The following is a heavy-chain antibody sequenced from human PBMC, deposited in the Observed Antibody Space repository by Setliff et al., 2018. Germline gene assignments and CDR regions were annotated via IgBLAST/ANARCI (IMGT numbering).Heavy chain of an antibody. J-gene: IGHJ4*02. CDR1: GFTFSSYW. CDR2: ISNDAYTI. Sequence: GGSLRLSCAASGFTFSSYWMHWVRQGPGKGLVWVSYISNDAYTIHYADSMKGRLTISRDNSKNSVFLQMNSLRVEDTAVYYCARVHYETSTYSPTLFDHWGQGALVTVSS. V-gene: IGHV3-48*04. D-gene: IGHD3-22*01. CDR3: ARVHYETSTYSPTLFDH.